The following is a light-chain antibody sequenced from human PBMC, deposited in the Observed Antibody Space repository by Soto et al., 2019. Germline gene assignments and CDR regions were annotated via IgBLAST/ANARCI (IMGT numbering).Light chain of an antibody. V-gene: IGKV1-8*01. CDR1: QGISSY. CDR2: AAS. CDR3: QQYYSYPRT. J-gene: IGKJ1*01. Sequence: AIRMTQSPSSFSASTGDRVTITCRASQGISSYLAWYQQKPGKAPKLLIYAASTLQSGAPSRFSGSGSGTDFTLTISCLQSEDFATYYSQQYYSYPRTFCQGTKVDI.